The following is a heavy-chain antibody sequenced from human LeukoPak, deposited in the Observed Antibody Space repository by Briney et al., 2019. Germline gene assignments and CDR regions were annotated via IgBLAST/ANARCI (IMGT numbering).Heavy chain of an antibody. CDR1: GGSISSSSYC. D-gene: IGHD2-15*01. V-gene: IGHV4-39*07. J-gene: IGHJ6*02. CDR3: ARDGGSGGSWSGVGGDPGLYGMDV. Sequence: SETLSLTCTVSGGSISSSSYCWGWIRQPPGKGLEWIGSIYYSGSTYYNPSLKSRVTISVDTSKNQFSLKLSSVTAADTAVYYCARDGGSGGSWSGVGGDPGLYGMDVWGQGNTVTVSS. CDR2: IYYSGST.